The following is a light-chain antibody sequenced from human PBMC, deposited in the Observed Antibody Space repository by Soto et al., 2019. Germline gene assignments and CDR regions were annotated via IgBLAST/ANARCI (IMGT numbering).Light chain of an antibody. CDR2: EVS. CDR1: PGLLQSDGKTY. Sequence: DILLTQTPLSLSVTPGQAASISCKSAPGLLQSDGKTYLSWYVQKPGQPPQLLIYEVSIRFPGVPERFRGSGSGTDFTLKITRMEAEDVGVYYCAQSTQLPYTFGQGTKLDIK. CDR3: AQSTQLPYT. V-gene: IGKV2D-29*01. J-gene: IGKJ2*01.